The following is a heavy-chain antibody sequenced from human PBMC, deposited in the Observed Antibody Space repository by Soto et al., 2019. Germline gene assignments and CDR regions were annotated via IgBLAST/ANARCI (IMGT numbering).Heavy chain of an antibody. Sequence: QVQLVQSGAEVKKPGSSVKVSCKASGYTFTSYDINWVRQAPGQGLEWMGGMNPNCGNTGYAQKFQGRVTMTRNTSISTAYVELSSLSSEDTDVYYCARGRYSSGWDRGKYYYYGMDVWGQGTTVTVSS. CDR2: MNPNCGNT. V-gene: IGHV1-8*01. D-gene: IGHD6-19*01. CDR1: GYTFTSYD. J-gene: IGHJ6*02. CDR3: ARGRYSSGWDRGKYYYYGMDV.